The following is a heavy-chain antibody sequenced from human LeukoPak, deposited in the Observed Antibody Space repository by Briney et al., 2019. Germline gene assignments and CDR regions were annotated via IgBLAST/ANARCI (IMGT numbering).Heavy chain of an antibody. CDR1: GGSISSSSYY. CDR2: IYYSGST. J-gene: IGHJ4*02. D-gene: IGHD6-19*01. CDR3: ARLGWPSSGWYSFYYFDY. Sequence: PSETLSLTCTVSGGSISSSSYYWGWIRQPPGKGLEWIGSIYYSGSTYYNPSLKSRVTISVDTSKNQFSQKLSSVTAADTAVYYCARLGWPSSGWYSFYYFDYWGQGTLVTVSS. V-gene: IGHV4-39*01.